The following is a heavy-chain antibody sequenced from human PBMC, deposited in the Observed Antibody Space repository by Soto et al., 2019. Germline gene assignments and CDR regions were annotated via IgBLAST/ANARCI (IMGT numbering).Heavy chain of an antibody. CDR3: AKDTGRLAVADTTYYYYGMDV. CDR2: ISWDGGST. D-gene: IGHD6-19*01. J-gene: IGHJ6*02. CDR1: GFTFDDYT. Sequence: GGSLRLSCAASGFTFDDYTMHWVRQAPGKGLEWVSLISWDGGSTYYADSVKGRFTISRDNSKNSLYLQMNSLRTEDTALYYCAKDTGRLAVADTTYYYYGMDVWGQGTTVTVSS. V-gene: IGHV3-43*01.